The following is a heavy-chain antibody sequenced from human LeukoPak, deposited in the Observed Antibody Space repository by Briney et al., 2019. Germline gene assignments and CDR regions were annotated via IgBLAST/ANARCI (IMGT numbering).Heavy chain of an antibody. J-gene: IGHJ4*02. CDR3: ARDYYYDSRVFDY. D-gene: IGHD3-22*01. Sequence: ASVKVSCKASGYTFTSYGISWVRPAPGQGLAGMGWISAYNGNTNYAQKLQGRVTMTTDTSTSTAYMELRSLRSYDTAVYYCARDYYYDSRVFDYWGQGTLVTVSS. CDR2: ISAYNGNT. CDR1: GYTFTSYG. V-gene: IGHV1-18*01.